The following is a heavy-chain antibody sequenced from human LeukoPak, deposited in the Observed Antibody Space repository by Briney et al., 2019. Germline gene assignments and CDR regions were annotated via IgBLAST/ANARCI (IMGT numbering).Heavy chain of an antibody. CDR1: GYTFTSYA. Sequence: ASVKVSCKASGYTFTSYALHWVHQAPGQRLGWMGWINAANGNTKYSQKFQGRVTITRDTSASTAYMELSSLRSEDTAVYYCARAGACSSTTCYTGFYYYYGMDVWGQGTTVTVSS. CDR3: ARAGACSSTTCYTGFYYYYGMDV. CDR2: INAANGNT. D-gene: IGHD2-2*02. J-gene: IGHJ6*02. V-gene: IGHV1-3*01.